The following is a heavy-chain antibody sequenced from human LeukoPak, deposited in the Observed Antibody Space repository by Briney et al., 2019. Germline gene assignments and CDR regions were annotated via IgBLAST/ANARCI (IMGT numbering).Heavy chain of an antibody. CDR3: ATMYYYDSTSSYAFDI. CDR2: IYPGDSDT. Sequence: GESLKISCKGSRYSFTTYWIAWVRQTPGKGLEWMGIIYPGDSDTRYSPSFQGQVTISADKSISTAYLQWSSLKASDTAMYYCATMYYYDSTSSYAFDIWGQGTRVTVSS. CDR1: RYSFTTYW. V-gene: IGHV5-51*06. D-gene: IGHD3-22*01. J-gene: IGHJ3*02.